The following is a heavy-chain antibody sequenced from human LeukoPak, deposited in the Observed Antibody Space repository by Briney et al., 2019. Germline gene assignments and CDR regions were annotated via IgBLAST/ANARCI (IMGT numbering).Heavy chain of an antibody. CDR2: IIPIFGTA. J-gene: IGHJ6*03. D-gene: IGHD5-12*01. V-gene: IGHV1-69*13. Sequence: SVKVSCKASGGTFSSYAISWVRQAPGQGLEWMGGIIPIFGTANYAQKFQGRVTITADESTSTAYMELSSLRSEGTAVYYCARVVGGYDGVGYYYYYMDVWGKGTTVIISS. CDR3: ARVVGGYDGVGYYYYYMDV. CDR1: GGTFSSYA.